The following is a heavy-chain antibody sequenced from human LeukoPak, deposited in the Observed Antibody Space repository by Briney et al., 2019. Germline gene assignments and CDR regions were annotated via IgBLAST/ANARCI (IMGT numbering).Heavy chain of an antibody. CDR1: GGSISSSSYY. V-gene: IGHV4-39*07. Sequence: VQPSETLSLTCTVSGGSISSSSYYWGWIRQPPGRGLEWIGSIYYSGSTYYNPSLKSRVTISVDTSKNQFSLRLSSVTAADTAVYYCARYVWGSYPTFEDYWGQGTLVTVSS. J-gene: IGHJ4*02. D-gene: IGHD3-16*02. CDR3: ARYVWGSYPTFEDY. CDR2: IYYSGST.